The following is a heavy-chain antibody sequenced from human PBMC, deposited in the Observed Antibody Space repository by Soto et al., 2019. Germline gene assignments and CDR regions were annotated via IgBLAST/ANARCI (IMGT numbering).Heavy chain of an antibody. CDR3: AGGRYYDFWSGLRMDV. CDR2: ISYDGSNK. CDR1: GFTFSNYA. Sequence: QVQLVESGGGVFQPGRSLRLSCGASGFTFSNYAMHWVRQAPGKGLEWVAVISYDGSNKYYADSVKGRFTISRDNSENTLYLQMNSLTAEDTAVYYCAGGRYYDFWSGLRMDVWGQGTTVTVSS. D-gene: IGHD3-3*01. V-gene: IGHV3-30-3*01. J-gene: IGHJ6*02.